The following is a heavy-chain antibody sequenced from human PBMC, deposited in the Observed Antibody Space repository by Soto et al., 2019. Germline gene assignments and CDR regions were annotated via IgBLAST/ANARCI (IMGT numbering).Heavy chain of an antibody. J-gene: IGHJ6*02. Sequence: QVHFQESGPGLVKPSETLSLTCTVSGGSINNYYCNWVRQPPGKGLEWIGSIHYSGTTHYNPSLESRFTISADSAKNQFSLKLNSVTAADTAVYYCAGDTYGMDVWSQGTTVTVSS. CDR2: IHYSGTT. CDR3: AGDTYGMDV. V-gene: IGHV4-59*01. CDR1: GGSINNYY.